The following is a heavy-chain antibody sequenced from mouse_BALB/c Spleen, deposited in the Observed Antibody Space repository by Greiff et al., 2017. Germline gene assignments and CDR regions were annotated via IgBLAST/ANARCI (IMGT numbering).Heavy chain of an antibody. CDR2: ISYSGST. J-gene: IGHJ1*01. V-gene: IGHV3-2*02. CDR3: ARGDYDRYFDV. D-gene: IGHD1-1*01. CDR1: GFSFTSDYA. Sequence: EVQLQESGPGLVKPSQSLSLTCTVTGFSFTSDYAWYCLRQPPENQLGWMGYISYSGSTSYNPSLKSRIPITRDTSKNQFFLQMNSVTTEDTATYYCARGDYDRYFDVWGAGTTVTVSS.